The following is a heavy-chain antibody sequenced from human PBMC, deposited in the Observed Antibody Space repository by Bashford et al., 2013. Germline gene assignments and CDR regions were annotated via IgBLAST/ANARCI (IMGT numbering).Heavy chain of an antibody. D-gene: IGHD1-26*01. J-gene: IGHJ4*02. Sequence: PSETLSLTCAVYGGSFSGYYWSWIRQHPGKGLEWIGYIYYSGSTYYNPSLKSRVTISVDTSKNQFSLKLSSVTAADTAVYYCARVVGATHYYFDYVGPGNPGPPSPQ. CDR2: IYYSGST. CDR3: ARVVGATHYYFDY. V-gene: IGHV4-31*11. CDR1: GGSFSGYY.